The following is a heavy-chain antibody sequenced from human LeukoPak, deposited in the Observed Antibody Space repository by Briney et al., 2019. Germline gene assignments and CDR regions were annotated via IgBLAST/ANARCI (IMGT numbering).Heavy chain of an antibody. CDR3: ASQRYFDWLLSDY. J-gene: IGHJ4*02. V-gene: IGHV4-39*01. CDR1: GGSISSSSYY. Sequence: SETLSLTCTVSGGSISSSSYYWSWIRQPPGKGLEWIGSIYYSGSTYYNPSLKSRVTISVDTSKNQFSLKLSSVTAADTAVYYCASQRYFDWLLSDYWGQGTLVTVSS. D-gene: IGHD3-9*01. CDR2: IYYSGST.